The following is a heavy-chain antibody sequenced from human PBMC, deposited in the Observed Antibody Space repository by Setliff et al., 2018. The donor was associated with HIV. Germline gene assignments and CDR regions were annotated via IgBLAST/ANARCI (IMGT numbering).Heavy chain of an antibody. J-gene: IGHJ5*02. CDR1: GYTFTSYD. CDR2: MNPNSGNT. Sequence: GASVKVSCKASGYTFTSYDINWVRQATGQGLEWMGWMNPNSGNTGYAQKFQGRVTMTRDTSISTAYMELNSLRSDDTAVYYCATAGGRSWFDPWGPWTLLVTVSS. V-gene: IGHV1-8*02. CDR3: ATAGGRSWFDP. D-gene: IGHD3-16*01.